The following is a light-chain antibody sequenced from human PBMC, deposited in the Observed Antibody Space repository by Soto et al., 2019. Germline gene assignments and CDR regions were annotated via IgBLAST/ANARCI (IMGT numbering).Light chain of an antibody. CDR3: SSYAGSNTVL. J-gene: IGLJ2*01. Sequence: QSALTQPPSASGSPGQSVTISCTGTTTDVGGYDLVSWYQQHPGKAPKVIIYEATKRPSGVSNRFFGSKSGNTTSLTISGLQIEDEGDYYCSSYAGSNTVLFGGGTKVTVL. CDR1: TTDVGGYDL. CDR2: EAT. V-gene: IGLV2-23*01.